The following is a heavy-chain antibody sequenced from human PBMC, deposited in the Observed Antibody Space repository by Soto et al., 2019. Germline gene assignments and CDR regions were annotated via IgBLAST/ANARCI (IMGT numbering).Heavy chain of an antibody. J-gene: IGHJ4*02. D-gene: IGHD6-19*01. V-gene: IGHV3-30-3*01. CDR1: GFTFSSYA. CDR3: ARDLWRTAVAGPVDY. CDR2: IPYDGSNK. Sequence: QVQLVESGGGVVQPGRSLRLSCAASGFTFSSYAMHWVRQAPGKGLEWVAVIPYDGSNKYYADSVKGRFTISRDNSKNKVYLQMNILRAEDTAVYDCARDLWRTAVAGPVDYWGQGTLVTVSS.